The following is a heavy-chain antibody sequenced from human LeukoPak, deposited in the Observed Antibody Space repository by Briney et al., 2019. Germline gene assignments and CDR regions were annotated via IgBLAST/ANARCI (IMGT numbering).Heavy chain of an antibody. Sequence: GGSLRLSCAASGFTFSSYWMHWVRQAPGKGLVWVSRINSDGSSTSYADSVKGRFTLSRDDSRNTVYLQMNNLRVEDTAIYYCAKANWVSTADGVWWGQGIQVTVSS. D-gene: IGHD3-3*01. J-gene: IGHJ4*02. CDR2: INSDGSST. CDR1: GFTFSSYW. CDR3: AKANWVSTADGVW. V-gene: IGHV3-74*01.